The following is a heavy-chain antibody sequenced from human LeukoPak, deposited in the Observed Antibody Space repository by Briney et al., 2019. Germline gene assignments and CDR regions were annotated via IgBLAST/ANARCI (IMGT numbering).Heavy chain of an antibody. CDR3: ARENYFSGSGVDP. D-gene: IGHD3-10*01. CDR2: ISGSGGST. CDR1: GFTFNGYA. J-gene: IGHJ5*02. V-gene: IGHV3-23*01. Sequence: GGSLRLSCAASGFTFNGYAMSWVRQAPGKGLEWVSVISGSGGSTYYADSVQGRLTISRDNSKNTLYLQMNSLRAEDTAVYYCARENYFSGSGVDPWGQGTLVTVSS.